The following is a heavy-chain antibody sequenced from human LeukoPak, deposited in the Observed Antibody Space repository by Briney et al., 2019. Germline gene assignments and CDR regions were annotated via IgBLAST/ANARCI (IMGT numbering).Heavy chain of an antibody. CDR1: GFTFSNYW. CDR3: ARGAYRSSDYYGMDV. D-gene: IGHD6-6*01. CDR2: ISSSGTTI. J-gene: IGHJ6*02. V-gene: IGHV3-11*01. Sequence: GGSLRLSCEGSGFTFSNYWMGWVRQAPGKGLEWVSYISSSGTTIYSADSVKGRFTISRDNAKSSLYLQMSSLRAEDTAVYYCARGAYRSSDYYGMDVWGQGTTVTVSS.